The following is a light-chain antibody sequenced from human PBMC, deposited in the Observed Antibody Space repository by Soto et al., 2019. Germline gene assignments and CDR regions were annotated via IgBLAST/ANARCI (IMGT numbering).Light chain of an antibody. V-gene: IGKV3-15*01. CDR2: GAS. CDR3: QQYSNWPT. J-gene: IGKJ5*01. CDR1: QSVSRN. Sequence: EIVMTQSPATLSVSPGERATLSCRASQSVSRNLAWYQQRPGQAPRLLISGASTRATGIAARFSGSGSGGEFTLTISSLQSEDSALYYCQQYSNWPTFGQGTRLEIK.